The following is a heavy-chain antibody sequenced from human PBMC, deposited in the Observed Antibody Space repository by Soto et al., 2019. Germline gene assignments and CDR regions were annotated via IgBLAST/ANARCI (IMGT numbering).Heavy chain of an antibody. V-gene: IGHV3-30*18. CDR3: AKHSGYYDSSARSYFDY. J-gene: IGHJ4*02. Sequence: GGSLRLSCAASGFTFSSYDMHWVRQAPGKGLEWVAVISYDGSNKYYADSVKGRFTISRDNSKNTLYLQMNSLRAEDTAVYYCAKHSGYYDSSARSYFDYWGQGTLVTVSS. CDR1: GFTFSSYD. D-gene: IGHD3-22*01. CDR2: ISYDGSNK.